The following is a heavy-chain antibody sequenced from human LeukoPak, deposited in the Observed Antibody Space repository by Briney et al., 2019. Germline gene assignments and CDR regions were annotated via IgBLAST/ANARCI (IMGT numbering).Heavy chain of an antibody. CDR1: GFTFSSYE. J-gene: IGHJ3*02. Sequence: GGSLRLSCAASGFTFSSYEMNWVRQAPGKGLEWVSYISSSGSTIYYTDSVKGRFNISRDNAKNSLYLQMNSLRAEDTAVYYCAREDGRMVRGVMVLAFDIWGQGTMVTVSS. D-gene: IGHD3-10*01. CDR2: ISSSGSTI. V-gene: IGHV3-48*03. CDR3: AREDGRMVRGVMVLAFDI.